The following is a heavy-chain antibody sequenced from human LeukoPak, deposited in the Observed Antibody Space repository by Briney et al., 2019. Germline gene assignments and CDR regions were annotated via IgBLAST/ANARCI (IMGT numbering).Heavy chain of an antibody. CDR1: GGSISSSSYY. CDR2: IYYSGST. CDR3: ASSYYYDSSAPVWFDP. D-gene: IGHD3-22*01. J-gene: IGHJ5*02. V-gene: IGHV4-39*01. Sequence: PSETLSLTCTASGGSISSSSYYWGWIRQPPGKGLEWIGSIYYSGSTYYNPSLKSRVTISVDTSKNQFSLKLSSVTAADTAVYYCASSYYYDSSAPVWFDPWGQGTLVTVSS.